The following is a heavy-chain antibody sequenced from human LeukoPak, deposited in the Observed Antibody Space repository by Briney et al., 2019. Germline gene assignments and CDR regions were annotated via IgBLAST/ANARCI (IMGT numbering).Heavy chain of an antibody. Sequence: GGSLRLSCAASGFTFSRYAMSWVRQAPGKGLEWVCGISSSGESPYYADSVEGRFTISRDNSKSTLYLEINSLRAEDTAVYYCAKKSRDRYNPFDYLGQGTLVTVSS. CDR1: GFTFSRYA. CDR2: ISSSGESP. V-gene: IGHV3-23*01. D-gene: IGHD5-24*01. CDR3: AKKSRDRYNPFDY. J-gene: IGHJ4*02.